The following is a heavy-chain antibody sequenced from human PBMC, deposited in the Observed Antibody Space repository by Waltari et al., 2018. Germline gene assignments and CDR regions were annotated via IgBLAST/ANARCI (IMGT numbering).Heavy chain of an antibody. D-gene: IGHD3-10*02. Sequence: VQLVESGGDLVQPGGSLRLSCAASGFAVSTSYMTWIRQSPGKGLECVSVLYSNNNAYYLDSVECRFTVSRDNSKNTLYLHMNNLRREDSAVYYCAKDRASSGAWDYVDHWGQGTLVTVSS. CDR3: AKDRASSGAWDYVDH. CDR1: GFAVSTSY. J-gene: IGHJ4*02. V-gene: IGHV3-66*01. CDR2: LYSNNNA.